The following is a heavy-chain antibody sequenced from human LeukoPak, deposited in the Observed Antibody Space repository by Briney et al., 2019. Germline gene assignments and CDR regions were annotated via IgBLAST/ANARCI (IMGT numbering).Heavy chain of an antibody. CDR1: GYTFTSYY. V-gene: IGHV1-46*01. CDR2: INPSGGST. J-gene: IGHJ6*02. Sequence: ALVKVSCKASGYTFTSYYMHWVRQAPGQGLEWMGIINPSGGSTTYAQNFQGRVTMTRDTSTSAVYMELSSLRSEDTAVYYCARPYDILTGYPPYYYYGMDVWGQGTTVTVSS. CDR3: ARPYDILTGYPPYYYYGMDV. D-gene: IGHD3-9*01.